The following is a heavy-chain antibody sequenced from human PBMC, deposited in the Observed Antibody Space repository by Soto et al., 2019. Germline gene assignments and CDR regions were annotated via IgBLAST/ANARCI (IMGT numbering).Heavy chain of an antibody. Sequence: QVQLQQWGAGLLKPSETLSLTCAVYGGSFSGYYWSWIRQPPGKGLAWIGEINHSGSTNYNPSLKSRVTISVDASKNQFSLKLSSVTAADTAVYYCARGRYCSSTSCYYDYWGQGTLVTVSS. CDR1: GGSFSGYY. V-gene: IGHV4-34*01. CDR2: INHSGST. CDR3: ARGRYCSSTSCYYDY. J-gene: IGHJ4*02. D-gene: IGHD2-2*01.